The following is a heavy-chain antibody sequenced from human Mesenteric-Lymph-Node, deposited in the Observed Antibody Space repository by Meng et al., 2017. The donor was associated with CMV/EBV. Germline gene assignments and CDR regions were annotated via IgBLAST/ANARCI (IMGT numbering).Heavy chain of an antibody. Sequence: SLKISCTASAFTFSNYAMHWVRQAPGKGLEWVSGISWNSGSIGYADSVKGRFTISRDNAKNSLYLQMNSLRAEDTALYYCAKGGVEVNYYYYGMDVWGQGTTVTVSS. J-gene: IGHJ6*02. CDR2: ISWNSGSI. CDR3: AKGGVEVNYYYYGMDV. D-gene: IGHD1-1*01. V-gene: IGHV3-9*01. CDR1: AFTFSNYA.